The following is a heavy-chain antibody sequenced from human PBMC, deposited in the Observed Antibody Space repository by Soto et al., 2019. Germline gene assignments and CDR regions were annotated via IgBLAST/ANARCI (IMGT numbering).Heavy chain of an antibody. V-gene: IGHV3-23*01. CDR2: ISGSGDST. D-gene: IGHD4-4*01. CDR1: GFTFSSYA. Sequence: EVQLLESGGGLVQPGGSLRLSCAASGFTFSSYAMSWVRQAPGKGLEWVSVISGSGDSTYYADSVKGRFTISRDNSKNTLYLQMNLLRAEDTAVYYCARRNYVGLYFDYWGQGTLVTVSS. CDR3: ARRNYVGLYFDY. J-gene: IGHJ4*02.